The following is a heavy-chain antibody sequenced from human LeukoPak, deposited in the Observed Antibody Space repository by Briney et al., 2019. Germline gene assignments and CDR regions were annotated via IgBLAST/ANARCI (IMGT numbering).Heavy chain of an antibody. CDR2: IIPIFGTA. V-gene: IGHV1-69*05. D-gene: IGHD3-10*01. CDR3: ARVTMVRGPHALDY. J-gene: IGHJ4*02. Sequence: ASVKVSCKASGGTFSSYAISWVRQAPGQGLEWMGGIIPIFGTANYAQKFQGRVTMTRDTSISTAYMELSRLRSDDTAVYYCARVTMVRGPHALDYWGQGTLVTVSS. CDR1: GGTFSSYA.